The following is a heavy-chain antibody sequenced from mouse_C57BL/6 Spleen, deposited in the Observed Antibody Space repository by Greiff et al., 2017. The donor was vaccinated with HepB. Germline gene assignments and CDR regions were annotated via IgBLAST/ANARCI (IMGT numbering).Heavy chain of an antibody. CDR2: INPNNGGT. Sequence: SGPELVKPGASEKMSCKASGYTFTDYNMHWVKQSHGKSLEWIGYINPNNGGTSYNQKFKGKATLTVNKYSSTAYMELRSLTSEDSAVYYVARPKTAQATGFDYWGQGTTLTVSS. CDR3: ARPKTAQATGFDY. V-gene: IGHV1-22*01. D-gene: IGHD3-2*02. J-gene: IGHJ2*01. CDR1: GYTFTDYN.